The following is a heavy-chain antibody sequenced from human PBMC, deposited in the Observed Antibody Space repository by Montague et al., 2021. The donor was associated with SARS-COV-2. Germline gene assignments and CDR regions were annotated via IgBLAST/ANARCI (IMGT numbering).Heavy chain of an antibody. V-gene: IGHV4-59*08. CDR1: GGSLNNYF. Sequence: SETRSLTCTVSGGSLNNYFWSWIRQPPGKGLEWVGYISDGGSTKYNPSLQSRVTISVDTARNQFSLKLLSVTAADTAFYYCARVDSSGPGEYWGQGILVSVSS. CDR2: ISDGGST. D-gene: IGHD3-22*01. J-gene: IGHJ4*02. CDR3: ARVDSSGPGEY.